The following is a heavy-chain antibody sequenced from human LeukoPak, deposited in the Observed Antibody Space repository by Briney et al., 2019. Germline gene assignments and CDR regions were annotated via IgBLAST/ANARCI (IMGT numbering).Heavy chain of an antibody. V-gene: IGHV3-30-3*01. CDR1: GFTFSSYA. J-gene: IGHJ4*02. D-gene: IGHD4-17*01. CDR3: ARDLTVTIFDY. Sequence: GGSLRLSCAASGFTFSSYAMHWVRQAPGKGLEWVAVISYDGSNKYYADSVKGRFTISRDNSKNTLYLQMNSLRAEDTAVYYCARDLTVTIFDYWGQGTLVTVSS. CDR2: ISYDGSNK.